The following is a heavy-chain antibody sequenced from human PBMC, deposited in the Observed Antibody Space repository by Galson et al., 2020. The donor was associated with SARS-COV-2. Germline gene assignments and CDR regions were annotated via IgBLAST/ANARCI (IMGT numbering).Heavy chain of an antibody. V-gene: IGHV4-61*01. Sequence: SETLSLTFTVSGGSVSSGSYYWSWIRQPPGKGLEWIGYIYYSGSTNYNPSLKSRVTISVDTSKNQFSLKLSSVTAADTAVYYCASQAVHDVRWAPLPAHYGMDVWGQGTTVTVSS. D-gene: IGHD3-10*01. CDR3: ASQAVHDVRWAPLPAHYGMDV. CDR2: IYYSGST. CDR1: GGSVSSGSYY. J-gene: IGHJ6*02.